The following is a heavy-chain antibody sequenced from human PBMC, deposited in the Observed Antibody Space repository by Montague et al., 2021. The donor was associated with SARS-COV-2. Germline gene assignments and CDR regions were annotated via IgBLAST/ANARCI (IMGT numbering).Heavy chain of an antibody. CDR3: ARAIFGVATDY. J-gene: IGHJ4*02. V-gene: IGHV3-11*01. Sequence: SLRLSCAASGFTFSDYYMSWIRQAPGKGLERVSYISSSGSAIYYADSVKGRFTISRDNAKNSLYLQMNSLRAEDTAVYYCARAIFGVATDYWGQGTLVTVSS. CDR2: ISSSGSAI. D-gene: IGHD3-3*01. CDR1: GFTFSDYY.